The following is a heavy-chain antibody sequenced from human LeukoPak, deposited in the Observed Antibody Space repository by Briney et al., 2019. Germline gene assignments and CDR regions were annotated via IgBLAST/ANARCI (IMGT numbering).Heavy chain of an antibody. V-gene: IGHV3-74*01. J-gene: IGHJ4*02. CDR2: IDSDGHPT. D-gene: IGHD2-21*02. CDR1: GFSFSSSW. Sequence: GGSLRLSCAASGFSFSSSWMHWVRQAPGKGVVWVSRIDSDGHPTTYAHSLKGRFTISRDNAKNTLYLQMNGLSAEDTAVYYCATAPQVTAILDWGQGTLVTVSS. CDR3: ATAPQVTAILD.